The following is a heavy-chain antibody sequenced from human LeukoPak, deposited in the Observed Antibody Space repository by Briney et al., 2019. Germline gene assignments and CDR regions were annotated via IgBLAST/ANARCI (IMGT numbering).Heavy chain of an antibody. CDR3: AGGWQHHF. V-gene: IGHV4-34*01. D-gene: IGHD6-13*01. J-gene: IGHJ4*02. CDR2: INHSGST. CDR1: GGSFSGYY. Sequence: PSQTLSLTCAVYGGSFSGYYWSWIRQPPGKGLEWIGEINHSGSTNYNTSLKSRVTISVDTSKNQFSLKLSSVTAADTAVYYCAGGWQHHFWGQGTLVTVSS.